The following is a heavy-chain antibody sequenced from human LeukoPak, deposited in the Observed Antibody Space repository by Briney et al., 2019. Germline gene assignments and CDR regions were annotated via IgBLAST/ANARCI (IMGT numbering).Heavy chain of an antibody. J-gene: IGHJ4*02. V-gene: IGHV4-4*02. CDR3: ARGSPILYYYGSGSYYPFDY. D-gene: IGHD3-10*01. CDR1: GGSISNSNW. Sequence: SGTLSLTCAVSGGSISNSNWWSWVRQPPGKGLEWIGEIYHSGSTNYNPSLKSRVTISVDTSKNQFSLKLSSVTAADTAVYYCARGSPILYYYGSGSYYPFDYWGQGTLVTVSS. CDR2: IYHSGST.